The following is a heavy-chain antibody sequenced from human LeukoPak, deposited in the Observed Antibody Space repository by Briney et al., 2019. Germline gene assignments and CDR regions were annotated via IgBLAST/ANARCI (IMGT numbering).Heavy chain of an antibody. CDR1: GFTVSSNY. D-gene: IGHD6-13*01. Sequence: GGSLRLSCAASGFTVSSNYLSWVRQAPGKGLEWVSFIYSGGSTYYADSVKGRFTISRHNSKNTLSLEMNSLRGEDTAVYYCARVKEQLVFDYWGRGTLVTVSS. J-gene: IGHJ4*02. V-gene: IGHV3-53*04. CDR3: ARVKEQLVFDY. CDR2: IYSGGST.